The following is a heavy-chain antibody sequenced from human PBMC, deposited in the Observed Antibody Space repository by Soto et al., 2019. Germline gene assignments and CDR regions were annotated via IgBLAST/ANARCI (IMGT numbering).Heavy chain of an antibody. CDR1: GGSISSSNW. CDR2: IYHSGST. V-gene: IGHV4-4*02. CDR3: ASAVPAAMGVGYYYYYGMDV. Sequence: SETLSLTCAVCGGSISSSNWWSWVRQPPGKGLEWIGEIYHSGSTNYNPSLKSRVTISVDKSKNQFSLKLSSVTAADTAVYYCASAVPAAMGVGYYYYYGMDVWGQGTTVTVSS. D-gene: IGHD2-2*01. J-gene: IGHJ6*02.